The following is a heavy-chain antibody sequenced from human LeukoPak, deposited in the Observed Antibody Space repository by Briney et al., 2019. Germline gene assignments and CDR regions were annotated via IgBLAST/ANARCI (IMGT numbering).Heavy chain of an antibody. CDR2: TYYSGST. Sequence: SETLSLTCTVPGGSISSGDYYWSWIRQPPGKGLEWIGYTYYSGSTYYNPSLKSRVTISVDTSKNQFSLKLSSVTAADTAVYYCARSYLGWGVPASWFDPWGQGTLVTVSS. V-gene: IGHV4-30-4*01. D-gene: IGHD2-2*01. J-gene: IGHJ5*02. CDR1: GGSISSGDYY. CDR3: ARSYLGWGVPASWFDP.